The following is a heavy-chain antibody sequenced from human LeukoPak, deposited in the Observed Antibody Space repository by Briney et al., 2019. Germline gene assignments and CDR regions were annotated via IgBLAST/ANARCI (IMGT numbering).Heavy chain of an antibody. J-gene: IGHJ3*02. Sequence: SETPSLTCAVYGGSFSGYYWSWIRQPPGKGLEWIGEINHSGSTNYNPSLKSRVTISVDTSKNQFSLKLSSVTAADTAVYYCARLGSGSRGYSYGLFAFDIWGQGTMVTVSS. D-gene: IGHD5-18*01. V-gene: IGHV4-34*01. CDR3: ARLGSGSRGYSYGLFAFDI. CDR2: INHSGST. CDR1: GGSFSGYY.